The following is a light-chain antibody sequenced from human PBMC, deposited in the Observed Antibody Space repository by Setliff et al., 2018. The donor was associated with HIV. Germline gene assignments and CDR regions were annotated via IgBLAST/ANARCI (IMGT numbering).Light chain of an antibody. CDR3: QSYDSDIVV. V-gene: IGLV6-57*01. CDR1: SGSVASNY. J-gene: IGLJ3*02. Sequence: NFMLTQPHSVSESPGKTVTISCTRSSGSVASNYVQWYLQRPGSSPTTVIYEDDKRPSGVPDRFSGSLDTSSNSAALTISGLKAEDEADYYCQSYDSDIVVFGGGTQLTV. CDR2: EDD.